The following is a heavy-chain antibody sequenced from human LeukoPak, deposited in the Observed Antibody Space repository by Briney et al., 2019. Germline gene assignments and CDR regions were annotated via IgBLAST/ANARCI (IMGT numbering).Heavy chain of an antibody. J-gene: IGHJ6*03. CDR3: ANTMVRGGYYYYYYMDV. V-gene: IGHV1-69*13. D-gene: IGHD3-10*01. CDR2: IIPIFGTA. Sequence: GASVKVSCKASGGTFSSYAISWVRQAPGQGLEWMGGIIPIFGTANYAQKFQGRVTITADESTSTAYMELSSLRSEDTAVYYCANTMVRGGYYYYYYMDVWGKGTTVTISS. CDR1: GGTFSSYA.